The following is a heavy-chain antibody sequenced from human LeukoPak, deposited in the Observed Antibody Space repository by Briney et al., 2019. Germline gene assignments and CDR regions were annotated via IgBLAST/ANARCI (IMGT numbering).Heavy chain of an antibody. CDR1: GYTFTSYY. CDR3: AREGYCSGGSCYREGLGP. Sequence: SVKVSCKASGYTFTSYYMHWVRQAPGQGLEWMGGIIPIFGTANYAQKFQGRVTITADESTSTAYMELSSLRSEDTAVYYCAREGYCSGGSCYREGLGPWGQGTLVTVSS. J-gene: IGHJ5*02. CDR2: IIPIFGTA. V-gene: IGHV1-69*13. D-gene: IGHD2-15*01.